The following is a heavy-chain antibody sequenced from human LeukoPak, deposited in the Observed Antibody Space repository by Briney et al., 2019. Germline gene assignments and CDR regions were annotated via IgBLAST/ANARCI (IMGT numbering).Heavy chain of an antibody. J-gene: IGHJ4*02. CDR3: ASGYCSSTSCPHDY. D-gene: IGHD2-2*01. V-gene: IGHV1-69*05. CDR2: IIPIFGTA. CDR1: GGTFSSYA. Sequence: SVKVSCKASGGTFSSYAISWVRQAPGQGLEWMGGIIPIFGTANYAQKFQGRVTITTDESTSTAYMELSSLRSEDTAVYYFASGYCSSTSCPHDYWGQGTLVTVSS.